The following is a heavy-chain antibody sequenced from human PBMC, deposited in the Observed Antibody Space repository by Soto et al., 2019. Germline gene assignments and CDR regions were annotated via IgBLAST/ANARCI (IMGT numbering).Heavy chain of an antibody. CDR3: ARQGLRAGWFDP. D-gene: IGHD4-17*01. J-gene: IGHJ5*02. V-gene: IGHV4-31*03. CDR2: IYYSGST. CDR1: GGSISSGGYY. Sequence: SETLSLTCTVSGGSISSGGYYWSWIRQHPGKGLEWIGYIYYSGSTYYNPSLKSRVTISVDTSKNQFSLKLSSVTAADTAVYYCARQGLRAGWFDPWGQGTLVTVSS.